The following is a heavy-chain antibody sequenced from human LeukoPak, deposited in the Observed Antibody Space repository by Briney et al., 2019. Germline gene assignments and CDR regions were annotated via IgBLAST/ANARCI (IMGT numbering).Heavy chain of an antibody. J-gene: IGHJ6*03. V-gene: IGHV3-7*01. D-gene: IGHD3-10*01. CDR3: ASMVRGVINYYMDV. Sequence: GGSLRLSCAASGFTFSSYWMSWVRQAPGKGLEWVANIKQDGSEKYYVDSVKGRFTISRDNAKNSLYLQMNSLRAEDTAVYYCASMVRGVINYYMDVWGKGTTVTISS. CDR2: IKQDGSEK. CDR1: GFTFSSYW.